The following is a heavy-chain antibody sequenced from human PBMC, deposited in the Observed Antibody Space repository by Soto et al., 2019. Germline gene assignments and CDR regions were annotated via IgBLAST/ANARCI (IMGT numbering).Heavy chain of an antibody. D-gene: IGHD2-2*01. V-gene: IGHV3-30-3*01. J-gene: IGHJ6*02. CDR3: ARDFGPGVGYCSSTSCPLPDYGMDV. CDR2: ISYDGSNK. Sequence: GGSLRLSCAASGFTFSSYAMHWVRQAPGKGLEWVAVISYDGSNKYYADSVKGRFTISRDNSKNTLYLQMNSLRAEDTAVYYCARDFGPGVGYCSSTSCPLPDYGMDVWRQGTTVTVSS. CDR1: GFTFSSYA.